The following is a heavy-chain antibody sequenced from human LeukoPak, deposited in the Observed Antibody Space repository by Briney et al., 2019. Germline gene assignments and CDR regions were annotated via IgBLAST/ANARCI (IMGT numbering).Heavy chain of an antibody. J-gene: IGHJ6*03. CDR2: ISGSGGST. V-gene: IGHV3-23*01. CDR3: ARDKVRGARYYYYYYMDV. Sequence: PGGSLRLSCAASGFTFSSSGMSWVRQAPGKGLEWVSAISGSGGSTYYADSVKGRFTISRDNSKNTLYLQMNSLRAEDTAVYYCARDKVRGARYYYYYYMDVWGKGTTVTISS. D-gene: IGHD3-10*01. CDR1: GFTFSSSG.